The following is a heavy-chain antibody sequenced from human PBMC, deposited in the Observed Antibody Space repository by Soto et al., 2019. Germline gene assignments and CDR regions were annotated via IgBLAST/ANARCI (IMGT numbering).Heavy chain of an antibody. Sequence: QITLKESGPTLVKPTQTLTLTCTFSGFSLSTSGVGVGWIRQPPGKALEWLALIYWDDDKRYSPSLKSRLTITTDTSKHKVVLIMTNMDPVDTSTYYCAHRRVGRQLALGWFDPWRQGTLVTVSS. CDR3: AHRRVGRQLALGWFDP. V-gene: IGHV2-5*02. D-gene: IGHD6-13*01. CDR1: GFSLSTSGVG. CDR2: IYWDDDK. J-gene: IGHJ5*02.